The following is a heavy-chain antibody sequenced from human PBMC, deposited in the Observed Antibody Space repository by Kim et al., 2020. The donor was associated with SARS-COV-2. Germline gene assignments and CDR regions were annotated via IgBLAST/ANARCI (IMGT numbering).Heavy chain of an antibody. CDR3: AREGGFDY. CDR2: SSPF. Sequence: SSPFYYDYSVKVRFTISRDNAKNSLYLQMHGLRAEDTAVYYCAREGGFDYWGQGTLVTVSS. J-gene: IGHJ4*02. D-gene: IGHD3-16*01. V-gene: IGHV3-48*01.